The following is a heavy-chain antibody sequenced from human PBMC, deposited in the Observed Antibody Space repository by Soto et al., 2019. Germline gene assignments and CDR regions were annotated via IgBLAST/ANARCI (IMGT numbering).Heavy chain of an antibody. J-gene: IGHJ4*02. CDR2: IIPILNRA. CDR1: GGTFTNYT. CDR3: ARDGYRGHDYGD. V-gene: IGHV1-69*08. D-gene: IGHD5-12*01. Sequence: QVQLVQSGAEVKKPGSSVRVSCKASGGTFTNYTIGWVRQAPGQGLEWMGRIIPILNRAQYAQKFQGRVTITVDKSTSTAYMDLNSLRAEDTAIYFCARDGYRGHDYGDWGQGTLGTVSS.